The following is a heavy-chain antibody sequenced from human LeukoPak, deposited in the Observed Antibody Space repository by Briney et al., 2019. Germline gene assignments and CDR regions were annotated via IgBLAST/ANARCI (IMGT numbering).Heavy chain of an antibody. V-gene: IGHV1-46*01. CDR3: ARGNSITIFGVVIIEEFDY. Sequence: ASVKVSCKASGYIFTSYYMHWVRQAPGQGLEWMGIINPSGGSTSYAQKFQGRVTMTRDTSTSTVYMEMSSLRSEDTAVYYCARGNSITIFGVVIIEEFDYWGQGTLVTVSS. J-gene: IGHJ4*02. CDR2: INPSGGST. D-gene: IGHD3-3*01. CDR1: GYIFTSYY.